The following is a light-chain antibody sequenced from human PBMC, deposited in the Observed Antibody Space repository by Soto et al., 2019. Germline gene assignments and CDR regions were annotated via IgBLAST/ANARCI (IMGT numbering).Light chain of an antibody. CDR2: DVS. Sequence: QSVLTQPASVSGSPGQSVTISCTGTSSDVGGYNHVSWYQQYPGKAPKLTIYDVSNRPSGVSNRFSGSKSGNTASLTISGLQAEDEADYYCSSFTSSTTYAFGTGTKVTVL. CDR3: SSFTSSTTYA. CDR1: SSDVGGYNH. J-gene: IGLJ1*01. V-gene: IGLV2-14*01.